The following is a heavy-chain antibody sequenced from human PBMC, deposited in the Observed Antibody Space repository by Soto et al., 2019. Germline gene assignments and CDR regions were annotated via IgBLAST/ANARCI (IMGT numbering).Heavy chain of an antibody. Sequence: PSETLALTCTVSGGSVSSCSYYWSWIRQPPGKVLEWIGYIYYSGSTNYNPSLKSRVTISVYTSKNQFSLKLSSVTAADTAVYYCAVETSGLYPTFDYWAQGTLDTVSS. J-gene: IGHJ4*02. D-gene: IGHD2-2*02. CDR1: GGSVSSCSYY. V-gene: IGHV4-61*01. CDR3: AVETSGLYPTFDY. CDR2: IYYSGST.